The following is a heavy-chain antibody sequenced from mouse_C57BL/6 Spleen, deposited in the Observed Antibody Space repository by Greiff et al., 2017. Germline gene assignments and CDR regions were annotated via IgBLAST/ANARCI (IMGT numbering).Heavy chain of an antibody. Sequence: EVKLQQSGPELVKPGASVKISCKASGYTFTDYYMNWVKQSPGKSLEWIGDINPNNGGTSYNQKFKGKATVTVDKSSSTAYMELRSLTSEDSAVYYCARRLDCYGSPFDVWGTGTTVTVSS. CDR2: INPNNGGT. CDR1: GYTFTDYY. V-gene: IGHV1-26*01. J-gene: IGHJ1*03. CDR3: ARRLDCYGSPFDV. D-gene: IGHD1-1*01.